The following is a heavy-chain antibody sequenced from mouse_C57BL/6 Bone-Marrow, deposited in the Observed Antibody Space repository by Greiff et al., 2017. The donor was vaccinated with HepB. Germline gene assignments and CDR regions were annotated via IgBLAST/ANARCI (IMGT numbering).Heavy chain of an antibody. J-gene: IGHJ3*01. CDR3: TSTGFAY. CDR2: IDPENGDN. CDR1: GFNIKDDY. V-gene: IGHV14-4*01. Sequence: EVKVVESGAELVRPGASVKLSCTASGFNIKDDYMHWVKQRPEQGLEWIGWIDPENGDNEYASKFQGKATITTDTSSNTDYLQLSSLTSEDTAVYYCTSTGFAYWGQGTRVTVSA.